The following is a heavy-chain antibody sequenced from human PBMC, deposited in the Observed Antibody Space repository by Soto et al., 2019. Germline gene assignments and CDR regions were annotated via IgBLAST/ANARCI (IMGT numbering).Heavy chain of an antibody. CDR3: AKAREGYSSGSDAFDI. V-gene: IGHV3-9*01. CDR2: ISWNSGSI. Sequence: PGGSLRLSCAASGFTFDDYAMHWVRQAPGKGLEWVSGISWNSGSIGYADSVKGRFTISRDNAKNSLYLQMNSLRAEDTALYYCAKAREGYSSGSDAFDIWGQGTMVT. D-gene: IGHD6-19*01. J-gene: IGHJ3*02. CDR1: GFTFDDYA.